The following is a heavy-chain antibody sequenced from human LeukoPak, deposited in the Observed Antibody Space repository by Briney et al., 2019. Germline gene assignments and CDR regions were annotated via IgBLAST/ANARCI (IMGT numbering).Heavy chain of an antibody. V-gene: IGHV3-7*03. Sequence: GGSLRLSSAASGFIFCSYWMSWVRQGPGKGLEGVANIKDDGGEKYYVDSVKGRFTISRDNAKTSLYLNTNSLRAEDTAVYYCARRALRYCSSTSCPAEYYGVDVWGKGTAVTVSS. J-gene: IGHJ6*04. D-gene: IGHD2-2*01. CDR1: GFIFCSYW. CDR3: ARRALRYCSSTSCPAEYYGVDV. CDR2: IKDDGGEK.